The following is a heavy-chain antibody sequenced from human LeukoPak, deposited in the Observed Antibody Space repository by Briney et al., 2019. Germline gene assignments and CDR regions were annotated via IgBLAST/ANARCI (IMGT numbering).Heavy chain of an antibody. Sequence: GESLKISYKGSGYSFTSYWIGWVRQMPGKGLEWMGIIYPGDSDTRYSPSFQGQVTISADKSISTAYLQWSSLKASDTAMYYCARTSYSGYDYARFDPWGQGTLVTVSS. D-gene: IGHD5-12*01. CDR1: GYSFTSYW. CDR2: IYPGDSDT. V-gene: IGHV5-51*01. CDR3: ARTSYSGYDYARFDP. J-gene: IGHJ5*02.